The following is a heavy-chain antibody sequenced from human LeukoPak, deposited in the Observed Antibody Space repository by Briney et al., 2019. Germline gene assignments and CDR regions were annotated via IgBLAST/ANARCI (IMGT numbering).Heavy chain of an antibody. D-gene: IGHD6-19*01. J-gene: IGHJ4*02. CDR3: ARRGYSSGWSFDY. CDR1: GGSISSYY. CDR2: IYYSGSN. V-gene: IGHV4-59*08. Sequence: SETLSLTCTVSGGSISSYYWGWIRQPPGKGMEWMGYIYYSGSNNYNPSLKSRVTISVDTSKNQFSPKLSSVTAADTAVYYCARRGYSSGWSFDYWGQGTLVTVSS.